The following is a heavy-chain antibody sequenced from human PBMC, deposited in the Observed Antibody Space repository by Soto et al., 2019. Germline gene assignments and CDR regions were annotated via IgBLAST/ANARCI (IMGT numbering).Heavy chain of an antibody. V-gene: IGHV5-51*01. D-gene: IGHD2-15*01. CDR3: ARQDIVTATVRRVYFDS. J-gene: IGHJ4*02. Sequence: PGESLKISCKADWYSFTRHWIGWVRQVPGRGLEWVAVIYPADSDARYSPSFRGRGTISVDISINTVYLQWRSLKASDTAIYFCARQDIVTATVRRVYFDSWCQGTPVTVSS. CDR1: WYSFTRHW. CDR2: IYPADSDA.